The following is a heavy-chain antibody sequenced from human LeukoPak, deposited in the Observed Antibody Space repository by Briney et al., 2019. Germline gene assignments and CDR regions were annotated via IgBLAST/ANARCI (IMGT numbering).Heavy chain of an antibody. CDR2: IKQDGSEK. D-gene: IGHD4-17*01. CDR3: ARAFYGDYYFDY. J-gene: IGHJ4*02. Sequence: PGGSLRLSCAASGFTFSSYWMSWVRQAPGKGLEWVANIKQDGSEKYYVDSVKGRFTISRDNARNSLYLQMNSLRGEDTAVYYCARAFYGDYYFDYWGQGTLVTVSS. V-gene: IGHV3-7*03. CDR1: GFTFSSYW.